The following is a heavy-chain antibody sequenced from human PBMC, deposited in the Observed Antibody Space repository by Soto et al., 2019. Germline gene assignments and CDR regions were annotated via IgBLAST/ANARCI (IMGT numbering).Heavy chain of an antibody. V-gene: IGHV4-30-4*01. Sequence: PSETLSLTCTVSGGSISSGDYYWSWIRQPPGKGLEWIGYIYYSGSTYYNPSLKSRVTISVDTSKNQFSLKLSSVTAADTAVYYCAREAYPKFGYYGSAKRAYFDYWGQATLVTVSS. J-gene: IGHJ4*02. CDR2: IYYSGST. CDR3: AREAYPKFGYYGSAKRAYFDY. CDR1: GGSISSGDYY. D-gene: IGHD3-10*01.